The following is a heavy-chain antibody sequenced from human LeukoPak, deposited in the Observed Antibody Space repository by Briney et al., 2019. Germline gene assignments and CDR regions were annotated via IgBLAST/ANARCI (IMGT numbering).Heavy chain of an antibody. J-gene: IGHJ4*02. V-gene: IGHV3-49*04. CDR1: GFTFGDYA. D-gene: IGHD3-16*02. CDR2: IRSKAYGGTT. Sequence: PGGSLRLSCTASGFTFGDYAMSWVRQAPGKGLEWVGFIRSKAYGGTTEYAASVKGRFTISRDDSKSIAYLQMNSLKTEDTAVYYCTRSCTFGGVIEIDYWGQGTLVTVSS. CDR3: TRSCTFGGVIEIDY.